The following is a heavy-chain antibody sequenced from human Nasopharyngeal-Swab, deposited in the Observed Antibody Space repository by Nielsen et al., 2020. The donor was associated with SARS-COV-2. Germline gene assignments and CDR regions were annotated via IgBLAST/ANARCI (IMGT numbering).Heavy chain of an antibody. J-gene: IGHJ3*02. D-gene: IGHD3-10*01. CDR1: GFTLNINA. V-gene: IGHV3-23*01. CDR3: AKDDVVRGDAFDI. CDR2: ISASGGST. Sequence: GESMKISCIASGFTLNINAMAWVSRTPGRGLQWVSGISASGGSTYYTDSVKGRFAVSRDNSRNTLYLQMHSLRVEDTALYYCAKDDVVRGDAFDIWGQGTMVTVS.